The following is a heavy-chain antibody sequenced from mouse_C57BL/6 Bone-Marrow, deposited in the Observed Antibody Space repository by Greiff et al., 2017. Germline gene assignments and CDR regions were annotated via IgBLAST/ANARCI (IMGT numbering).Heavy chain of an antibody. D-gene: IGHD1-1*01. V-gene: IGHV1-85*01. Sequence: QVQLKESGPELVKPGASVKLSCKASGYTFTSYDINWVKQRPGQGLEWIGWIYPRDGSTKYNEKFKGKATLTVDTSSSTAYMELHSLTSEDSAVYFCARPKFITHFDVWGTGTTVTVSS. CDR1: GYTFTSYD. CDR3: ARPKFITHFDV. J-gene: IGHJ1*03. CDR2: IYPRDGST.